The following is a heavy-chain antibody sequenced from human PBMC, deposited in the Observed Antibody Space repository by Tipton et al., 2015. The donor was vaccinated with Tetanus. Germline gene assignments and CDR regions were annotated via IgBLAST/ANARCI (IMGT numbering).Heavy chain of an antibody. Sequence: TLSLTCTVPHGSITSYYWTWMRQSPGEGLEWIGYIFYTGSTNYNPSFKSRVTMSVDTSKNQLSLKLDSVTSADTAVYYCATESLVFRRLLDWGPGILVTVSS. J-gene: IGHJ4*02. CDR3: ATESLVFRRLLD. V-gene: IGHV4-59*07. CDR1: HGSITSYY. D-gene: IGHD3-3*01. CDR2: IFYTGST.